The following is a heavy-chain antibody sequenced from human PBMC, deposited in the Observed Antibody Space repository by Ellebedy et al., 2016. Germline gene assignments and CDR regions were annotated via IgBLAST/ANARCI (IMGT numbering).Heavy chain of an antibody. V-gene: IGHV3-48*02. Sequence: GGSLRLSCAASGFTFSSYAMTWVRQAPGRGLEWVSYISGGGDTIYYADSVKGRFTISRDNAKKSLYLQLNSLRDEDTAVYYCARESSIPGDYRFDCWGQGTLVTVSS. D-gene: IGHD4-17*01. J-gene: IGHJ4*02. CDR2: ISGGGDTI. CDR3: ARESSIPGDYRFDC. CDR1: GFTFSSYA.